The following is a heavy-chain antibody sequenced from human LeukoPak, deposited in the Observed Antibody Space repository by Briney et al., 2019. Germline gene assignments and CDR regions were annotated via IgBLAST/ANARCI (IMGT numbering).Heavy chain of an antibody. D-gene: IGHD1-26*01. CDR2: ISPSGGIT. CDR3: AKKYSTGLDP. V-gene: IGHV3-23*01. J-gene: IGHJ5*02. Sequence: GGSLRLSCAASGFTFSSHGMNWVRQAPGKGLEWVSGISPSGGITYYTDSVKGRFTISRDNSKNTLYLQMNSLRVEDTAVYYCAKKYSTGLDPWGQGTLVSVSS. CDR1: GFTFSSHG.